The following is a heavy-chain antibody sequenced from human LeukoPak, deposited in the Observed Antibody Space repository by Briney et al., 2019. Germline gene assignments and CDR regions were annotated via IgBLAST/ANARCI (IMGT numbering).Heavy chain of an antibody. CDR3: ARALSYYYGSGSYYHDY. V-gene: IGHV4-38-2*01. J-gene: IGHJ4*02. D-gene: IGHD3-10*01. Sequence: XSXSSGYYWGWIRRPXGKGLEXXXXXYHSGSTYYNPSLKSRVTISVDTSKNQFSLKLSSVTAAHTAVYYCARALSYYYGSGSYYHDYWGQGTLVTVSS. CDR2: XYHSGST. CDR1: XSXSSGYY.